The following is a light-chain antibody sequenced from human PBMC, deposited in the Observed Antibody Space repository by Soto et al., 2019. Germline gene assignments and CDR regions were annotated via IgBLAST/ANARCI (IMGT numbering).Light chain of an antibody. J-gene: IGLJ2*01. V-gene: IGLV2-8*01. CDR2: EVT. CDR3: SSDAGSNTLV. Sequence: QSALTQPPSASGSPGQSVTISCTGTSSDVGAYNSVSWYQQHPGKAPKLMIYEVTKRPSGVPDRFSASKSGNRASLTVSGLQAEDEADYYCSSDAGSNTLVFGGGTKLTVL. CDR1: SSDVGAYNS.